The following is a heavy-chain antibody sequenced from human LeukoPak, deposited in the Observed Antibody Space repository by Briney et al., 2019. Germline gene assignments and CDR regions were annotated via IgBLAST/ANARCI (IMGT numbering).Heavy chain of an antibody. CDR3: ARLRGYSYGYGDY. V-gene: IGHV3-48*04. J-gene: IGHJ4*02. D-gene: IGHD5-18*01. Sequence: GGSLRLSCAASGFTFSSYSMNWVRQAPGKGLEWVSYISSSGNTINYADSVKGRFTISRDNAKNSLYLQMVSLRAEDTAVYYCARLRGYSYGYGDYWGQGTLVTVSS. CDR1: GFTFSSYS. CDR2: ISSSGNTI.